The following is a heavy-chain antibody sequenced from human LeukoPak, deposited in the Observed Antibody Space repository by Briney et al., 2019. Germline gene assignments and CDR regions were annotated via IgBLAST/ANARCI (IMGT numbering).Heavy chain of an antibody. CDR2: ISYDGSNK. J-gene: IGHJ6*02. V-gene: IGHV3-30*03. CDR3: AFTSGSYYYYYGMDV. D-gene: IGHD1-26*01. Sequence: PGGSLRLSCAASGFTFSSYGMHWVRQAPGKGLEWVAVISYDGSNKYYADSVKGRFTNSRDNSKNTLYLQMNSLRAEDTAVYYCAFTSGSYYYYYGMDVWGQGTTVTVSS. CDR1: GFTFSSYG.